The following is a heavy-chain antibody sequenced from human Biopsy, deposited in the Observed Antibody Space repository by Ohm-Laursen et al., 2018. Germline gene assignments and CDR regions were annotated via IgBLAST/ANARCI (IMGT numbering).Heavy chain of an antibody. D-gene: IGHD3-3*01. J-gene: IGHJ6*02. CDR2: IRSTGGST. V-gene: IGHV3-23*01. CDR3: TKADDFWSPEGYYYYFSGMDV. CDR1: GGSFNGYF. Sequence: LSLTCVVYGGSFNGYFWSWVRQAPGKGLEWVSAIRSTGGSTYYANSVKGRFTISRDNSKNILFLQVNNLRAEDTAIYYCTKADDFWSPEGYYYYFSGMDVWGQGTTVTVSS.